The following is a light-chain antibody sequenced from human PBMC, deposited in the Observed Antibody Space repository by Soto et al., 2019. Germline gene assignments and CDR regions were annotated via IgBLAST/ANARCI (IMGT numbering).Light chain of an antibody. Sequence: QSMLTQPPSASGSPGQSVTISCTGTSSDVGGYNYVSWYQQHPGKAPKLMIYEVSKRPSGVPDRFSGSKSGNTASLTVSGLQAEDEADYYCSSYAGSNNLGVFGTGTKV. CDR1: SSDVGGYNY. CDR2: EVS. CDR3: SSYAGSNNLGV. J-gene: IGLJ1*01. V-gene: IGLV2-8*01.